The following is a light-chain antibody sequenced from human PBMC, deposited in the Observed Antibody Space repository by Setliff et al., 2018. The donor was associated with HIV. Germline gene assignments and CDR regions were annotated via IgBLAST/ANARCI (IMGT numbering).Light chain of an antibody. CDR1: SSNIGGNT. CDR3: AAWDDSLSGVV. Sequence: QSALTQPPSASGTPGQRVTISCSGGSSNIGGNTVNWYQRHPGTAPTLLIYTNNLLPSGVSDRFSGSKSGTSASLAIRGRQSEDEADYYCAAWDDSLSGVVFGGGTKVTVL. V-gene: IGLV1-44*01. CDR2: TNN. J-gene: IGLJ2*01.